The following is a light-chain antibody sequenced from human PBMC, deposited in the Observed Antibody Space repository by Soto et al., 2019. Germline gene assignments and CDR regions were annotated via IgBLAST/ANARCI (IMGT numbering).Light chain of an antibody. Sequence: QSALTQPASVSGSPGQSITISCTGTSSDVGSYNLVSWYQQHPGKAPKLMIYEVSKRPSGVSNRFSGSKSGNTASLTISGLQAEDEADSYCCSYAGSSTLVFGGGTKVTVL. CDR1: SSDVGSYNL. J-gene: IGLJ2*01. V-gene: IGLV2-23*02. CDR2: EVS. CDR3: CSYAGSSTLV.